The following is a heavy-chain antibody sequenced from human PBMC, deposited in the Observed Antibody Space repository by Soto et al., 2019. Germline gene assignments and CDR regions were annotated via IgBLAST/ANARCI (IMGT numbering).Heavy chain of an antibody. CDR2: IDHSGST. CDR3: ARWSSPYCSSTSCYFNWFDP. CDR1: GGSISSSNW. D-gene: IGHD2-2*01. Sequence: SETLSLTCAVSGGSISSSNWWSWVRQPPGKGLEWIGEIDHSGSTNYNPSLKSRVTISVDTSKNQFSLKLSSVTAADTAVYYCARWSSPYCSSTSCYFNWFDPWGQGTLVTVSS. J-gene: IGHJ5*02. V-gene: IGHV4-4*02.